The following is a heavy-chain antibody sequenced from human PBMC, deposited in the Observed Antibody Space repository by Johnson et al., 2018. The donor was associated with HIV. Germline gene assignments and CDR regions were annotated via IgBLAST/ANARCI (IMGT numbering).Heavy chain of an antibody. V-gene: IGHV3-30*03. J-gene: IGHJ3*02. Sequence: QVQLVESGGGVVQPGRSLRLSCAASGFPFSNYGMHWVRQAPGKGLEWVAVISYDGTNKYYADSVKGRFTISRDNSKNTLFLQMNSLRAEDTAVYYCARSGLFVLVVYAPDAFDIWGQGTVVTVSS. D-gene: IGHD2-8*02. CDR1: GFPFSNYG. CDR2: ISYDGTNK. CDR3: ARSGLFVLVVYAPDAFDI.